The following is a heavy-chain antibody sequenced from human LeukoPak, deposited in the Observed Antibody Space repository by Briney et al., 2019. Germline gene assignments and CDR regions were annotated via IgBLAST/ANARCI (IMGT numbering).Heavy chain of an antibody. V-gene: IGHV5-51*01. D-gene: IGHD3-16*01. J-gene: IGHJ1*01. CDR1: GYTFNTYW. Sequence: GESLKISCKGSGYTFNTYWIAWVRQMPGKGLEWMGIIYPGDSYTRYSPSFQGQVTISADKSINTAYLQWGSLKASDTAMYYCARSSYHVGDLQHWGQGTLVTVSS. CDR2: IYPGDSYT. CDR3: ARSSYHVGDLQH.